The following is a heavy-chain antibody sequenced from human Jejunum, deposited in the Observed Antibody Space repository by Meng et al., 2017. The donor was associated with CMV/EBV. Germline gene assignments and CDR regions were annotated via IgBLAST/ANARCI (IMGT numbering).Heavy chain of an antibody. CDR3: ARFIPAPQGGDY. CDR2: INPNTGGT. CDR1: GYNFTDYY. J-gene: IGHJ4*02. D-gene: IGHD6-6*01. Sequence: ASGYNFTDYYIHWVRQAPGQGLEWMGWINPNTGGTVSAQKFQGRVTMTRYTSISTAYMELSSLRSDDTAVYYCARFIPAPQGGDYWGQGTLVTVSS. V-gene: IGHV1-2*02.